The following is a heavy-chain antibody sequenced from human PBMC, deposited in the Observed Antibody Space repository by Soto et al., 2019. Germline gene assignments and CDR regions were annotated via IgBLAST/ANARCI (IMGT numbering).Heavy chain of an antibody. V-gene: IGHV5-51*01. CDR2: IYPGDSDT. J-gene: IGHJ6*02. Sequence: EVQLVQSGAEVKKPGESLKISCKGSGYSFASFWIGWVRQMPGKGLEWMGVIYPGDSDTRYSPSFQGQVTISADKSISPAYLQWNILKASDTATYYCARSGRNAYYNMDVWGQGTTVTVSS. CDR1: GYSFASFW. CDR3: ARSGRNAYYNMDV. D-gene: IGHD1-26*01.